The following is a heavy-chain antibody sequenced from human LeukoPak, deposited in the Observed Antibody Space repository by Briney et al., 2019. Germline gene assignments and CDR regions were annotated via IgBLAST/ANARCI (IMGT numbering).Heavy chain of an antibody. Sequence: PSETLSLTCTVSGGSISSSGYYWAWIRQPPGKGLEWIGSIYYGGSTYYNPSLKSRVTISVDTSKNQFSLKLNSVTAADTAVYYCRGYTAGFGFDYWGQGTLVTVSS. D-gene: IGHD5-18*01. CDR2: IYYGGST. CDR1: GGSISSSGYY. J-gene: IGHJ4*02. CDR3: RGYTAGFGFDY. V-gene: IGHV4-39*01.